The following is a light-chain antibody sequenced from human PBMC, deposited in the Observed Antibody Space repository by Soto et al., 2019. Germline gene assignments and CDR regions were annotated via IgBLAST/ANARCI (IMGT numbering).Light chain of an antibody. CDR3: QQYGSSPPMYT. V-gene: IGKV3-20*01. Sequence: EIVLTQSPGTLSLSPGERATLSCRASQSVSSSYLAWYQQKPGQAPRLLIYGASSRATGIPDRFSGSGSGTDFTLTICRREPEYFAVYYCQQYGSSPPMYTFGQGTKLEIK. J-gene: IGKJ2*01. CDR1: QSVSSSY. CDR2: GAS.